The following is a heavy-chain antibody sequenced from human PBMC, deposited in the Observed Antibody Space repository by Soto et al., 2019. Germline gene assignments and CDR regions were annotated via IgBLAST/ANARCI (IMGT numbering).Heavy chain of an antibody. J-gene: IGHJ3*01. CDR2: ITTGGNA. CDR1: GFSFSNHD. CDR3: VRINADDFDA. Sequence: PGGSLRLSCAASGFSFSNHDMHWVRQPKGKGLEWVSGITTGGNAYFADSVKGRFSISRENAKNSFYLQTSSLRAEDTAMYYCVRINADDFDAWGQGTMVTVSS. V-gene: IGHV3-13*01.